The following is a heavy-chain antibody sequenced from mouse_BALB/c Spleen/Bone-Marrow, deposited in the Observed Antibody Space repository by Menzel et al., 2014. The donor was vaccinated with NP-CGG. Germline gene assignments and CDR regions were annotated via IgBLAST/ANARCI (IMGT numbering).Heavy chain of an antibody. V-gene: IGHV1S56*01. CDR1: GYTFTSYY. Sequence: QVQLQQSGPELVKPGASVRISCKASGYTFTSYYIHWVKRRPGQGLEWIGWIYPGNVNTNYNEKFKAKATLTADKSSSTAYMQLSSLTSEDSAVYFCARGGYGGAWFAYWGQGTLVTVSA. D-gene: IGHD1-2*01. CDR3: ARGGYGGAWFAY. CDR2: IYPGNVNT. J-gene: IGHJ3*01.